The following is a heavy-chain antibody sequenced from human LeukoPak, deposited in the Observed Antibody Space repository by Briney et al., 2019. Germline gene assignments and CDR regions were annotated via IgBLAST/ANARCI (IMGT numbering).Heavy chain of an antibody. Sequence: PSETLSLTCTVSGYSISSGYYWGWIRQPPGKGLEWIGSIYHSGSTYYNPSLKSRVTISVDTSKNQFSLKLSSVTAADTAVYYCARQGIAAAGRAFDIWGQGTMVTVSS. D-gene: IGHD6-13*01. J-gene: IGHJ3*02. CDR2: IYHSGST. CDR1: GYSISSGYY. V-gene: IGHV4-38-2*02. CDR3: ARQGIAAAGRAFDI.